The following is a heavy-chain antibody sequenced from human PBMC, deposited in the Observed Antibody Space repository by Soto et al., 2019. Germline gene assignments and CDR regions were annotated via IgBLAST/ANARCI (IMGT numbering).Heavy chain of an antibody. D-gene: IGHD5-12*01. CDR2: IHPYDFDT. J-gene: IGHJ5*02. CDR3: AIHSTGYEDS. V-gene: IGHV5-51*01. Sequence: GESLKISCQGSGYRFTSYWIGWVRQMPGRGLEWMGIIHPYDFDTRYSPSFQGQVTISADMSISTAYLQWSSLRTSDTAMYYCAIHSTGYEDSWGQGTLVTVSS. CDR1: GYRFTSYW.